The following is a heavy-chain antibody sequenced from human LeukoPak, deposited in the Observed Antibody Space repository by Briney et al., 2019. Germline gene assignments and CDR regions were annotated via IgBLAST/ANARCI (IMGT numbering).Heavy chain of an antibody. CDR2: IRQDGSEK. D-gene: IGHD5-24*01. V-gene: IGHV3-7*03. CDR3: ARASHGLDV. J-gene: IGHJ6*02. Sequence: PGGSLRLSCVASGFTLSSYWTSWVRQAPGKGLEWLANIRQDGSEKYYVDSVKGRFTISRDNAKNSLYLQMNSLRAEDTAVYYCARASHGLDVWGQGTTVTVSS. CDR1: GFTLSSYW.